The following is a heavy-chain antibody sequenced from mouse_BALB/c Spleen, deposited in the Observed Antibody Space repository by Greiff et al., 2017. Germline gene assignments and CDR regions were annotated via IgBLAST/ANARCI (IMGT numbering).Heavy chain of an antibody. D-gene: IGHD2-2*01. CDR1: GFTFSSYA. Sequence: EVQRVESGGGLVKPGGSLKLSCAASGFTFSSYAMSWVRQSPEKRLEWVAEISSGGSYTYYPDTVTGRFTISRDNAKNTLYLEMSSLRSEDTAMYYCAREDGYDEMAWFAYWGQGTLVTVSA. CDR3: AREDGYDEMAWFAY. V-gene: IGHV5-9-4*01. J-gene: IGHJ3*01. CDR2: ISSGGSYT.